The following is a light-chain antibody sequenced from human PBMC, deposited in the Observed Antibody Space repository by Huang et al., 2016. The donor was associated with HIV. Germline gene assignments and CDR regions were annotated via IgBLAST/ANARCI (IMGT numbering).Light chain of an antibody. Sequence: EIVLTQSPGTVSVSPGERVTLSCRASQNITNKFLAWYQQEPGQAPTLLIYGASNRATDIPDRFSGRGSGTDFTLTISRLEAEDFAVYYCQQYGSSRGTFGQGTKVEIK. CDR3: QQYGSSRGT. V-gene: IGKV3-20*01. CDR1: QNITNKF. CDR2: GAS. J-gene: IGKJ1*01.